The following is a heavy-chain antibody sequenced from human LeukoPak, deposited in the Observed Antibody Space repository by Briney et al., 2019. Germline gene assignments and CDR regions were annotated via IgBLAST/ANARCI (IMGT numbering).Heavy chain of an antibody. D-gene: IGHD2-2*01. CDR1: GFTFSSYE. J-gene: IGHJ6*02. CDR3: ARPRTGYCSSTNCYFYYGMDV. Sequence: GGSLRLSCAASGFTFSSYEMNWVRQAPGKGLEWVTYISSSGSTIYYADSVKGRFTISRDNAQNSLYLQMNSLRAEDTAVYYCARPRTGYCSSTNCYFYYGMDVWGQGTTVTVSS. V-gene: IGHV3-48*03. CDR2: ISSSGSTI.